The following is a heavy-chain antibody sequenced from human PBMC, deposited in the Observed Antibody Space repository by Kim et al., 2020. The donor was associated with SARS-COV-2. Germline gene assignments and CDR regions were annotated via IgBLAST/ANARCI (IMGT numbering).Heavy chain of an antibody. D-gene: IGHD3-22*01. CDR2: ISGSGGST. Sequence: GGSLRLSCAASGFTFSSYAMSWVRQAPGKGLEWVSAISGSGGSTYYADSVKGRFTISRDNSKNTLYLQMNSLRAEDTAVYYCAKGTYYYDSSGYYSPWGGSSPRDYWGQGTLVTVSS. CDR1: GFTFSSYA. J-gene: IGHJ4*02. V-gene: IGHV3-23*01. CDR3: AKGTYYYDSSGYYSPWGGSSPRDY.